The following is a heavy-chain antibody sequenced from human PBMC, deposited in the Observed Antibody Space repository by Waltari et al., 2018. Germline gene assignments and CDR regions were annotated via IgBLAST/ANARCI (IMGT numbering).Heavy chain of an antibody. CDR3: ARGPATADFDY. CDR1: GYPFTGSF. V-gene: IGHV1-2*02. D-gene: IGHD2-2*01. Sequence: QVQLVQSGAEMKKPGASVKVSCTASGYPFTGSFMHWMRQAPGQGLEWMGWINPNSGDTKYAQKFQGRVTMTRDTSISTAYMELSRLTSDDTAVYYCARGPATADFDYWGQGTLVTVSS. CDR2: INPNSGDT. J-gene: IGHJ4*02.